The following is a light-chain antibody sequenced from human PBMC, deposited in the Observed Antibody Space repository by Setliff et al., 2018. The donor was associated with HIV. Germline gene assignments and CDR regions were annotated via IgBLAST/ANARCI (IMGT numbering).Light chain of an antibody. J-gene: IGLJ1*01. CDR2: GNS. CDR1: SSNIGAGYD. Sequence: LTQPPSVSGAPGQRVTISCTGSSSNIGAGYDVHWYQQLPGTAPKLLIYGNSNRPSGVPDRFSGSKSGTSASLAITGLQAEDEADYYCQSYDSSLSGTYVFGTGTKVTVL. CDR3: QSYDSSLSGTYV. V-gene: IGLV1-40*01.